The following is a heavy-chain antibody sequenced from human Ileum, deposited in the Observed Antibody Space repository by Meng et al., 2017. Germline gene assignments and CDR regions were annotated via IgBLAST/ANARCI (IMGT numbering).Heavy chain of an antibody. CDR3: AGERGGGGGDLDD. D-gene: IGHD3-10*01. V-gene: IGHV1-18*01. CDR2: ISGYIGSK. Sequence: QVQLVQAGAEVKKPGASVKVSCKSSGYTFGRYSISWVRQVPGKGLEWMGWISGYIGSKNYAQKFQGKVTMTTNPSTGTAYMELRNMKSKDPAVFYGAGERGGGGGDLDDWGQGTLVTVSS. J-gene: IGHJ1*01. CDR1: GYTFGRYS.